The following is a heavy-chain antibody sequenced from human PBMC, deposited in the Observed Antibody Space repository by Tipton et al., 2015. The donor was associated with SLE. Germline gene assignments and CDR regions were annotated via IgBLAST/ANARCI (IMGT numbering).Heavy chain of an antibody. J-gene: IGHJ6*02. CDR2: VCNSGSN. D-gene: IGHD3-10*01. CDR3: ARQKLRLLSPLDA. V-gene: IGHV4-59*08. CDR1: GASVNTYC. Sequence: TLSFTCTVSGASVNTYCWNWIRQSPGKGLEWIGCVCNSGSNSGSTDYNPSLRSRGTISVDASMHQFSLELTSVTAADTAVYYCARQKLRLLSPLDAWGQGTTVTVSS.